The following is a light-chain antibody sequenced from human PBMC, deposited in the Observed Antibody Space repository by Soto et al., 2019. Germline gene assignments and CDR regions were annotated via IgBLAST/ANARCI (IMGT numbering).Light chain of an antibody. CDR1: QAISST. V-gene: IGKV1-13*02. CDR3: QQFNSYPIT. CDR2: DAS. Sequence: AIQLTHSPSSLSASVGDRVTITCRASQAISSTLAWYHQQPGKAPKLLIYDASRLQSGVPSRFSGSGSGTDFTLTVSSLQPEDFGTYYCQQFNSYPITFGGGTKVEI. J-gene: IGKJ4*01.